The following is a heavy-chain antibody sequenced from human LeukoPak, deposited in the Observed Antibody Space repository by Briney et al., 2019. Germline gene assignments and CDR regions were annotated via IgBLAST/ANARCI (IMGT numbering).Heavy chain of an antibody. V-gene: IGHV4-59*01. J-gene: IGHJ6*02. CDR2: IYYSGST. CDR1: GGSIGSYY. CDR3: ARDRYCCYAMDV. Sequence: SETLSLTCTVSGGSIGSYYWSWIRQPPGKGLEWIGYIYYSGSTNYNPSLKSRVTISVDTSKNQFSLKLSSVTAADTAVYYFARDRYCCYAMDVWGQGTTVTVSS.